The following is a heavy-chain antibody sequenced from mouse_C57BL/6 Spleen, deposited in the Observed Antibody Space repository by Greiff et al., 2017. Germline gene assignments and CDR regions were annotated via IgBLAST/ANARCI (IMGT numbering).Heavy chain of an antibody. CDR2: ITPTNGNT. D-gene: IGHD1-1*01. Sequence: VPLQQSGPELVKPGASVKISCKASGYSFTDYNMNWVKQSNGKSLEWIGVITPTNGNTSYNQKFKGKATLTVDQSSSTAYMQLNSLTSEDSAVDYCARARYSYAMDYWGQGTSVTVSS. J-gene: IGHJ4*01. CDR3: ARARYSYAMDY. CDR1: GYSFTDYN. V-gene: IGHV1-39*01.